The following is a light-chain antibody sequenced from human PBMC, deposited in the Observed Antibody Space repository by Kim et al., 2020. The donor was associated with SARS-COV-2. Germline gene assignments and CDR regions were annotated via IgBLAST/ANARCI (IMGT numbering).Light chain of an antibody. CDR2: AAS. J-gene: IGKJ3*01. Sequence: DIQITQFPSSLSASVGDRLTITCRTTQSIYRHLNWYQQKPGRAPKLLISAASAVQGGVPSRFSGSGSETDFTLTISSLQPEDFATYFCQQSYSTPFTFGPGTKVDIK. CDR1: QSIYRH. CDR3: QQSYSTPFT. V-gene: IGKV1-39*01.